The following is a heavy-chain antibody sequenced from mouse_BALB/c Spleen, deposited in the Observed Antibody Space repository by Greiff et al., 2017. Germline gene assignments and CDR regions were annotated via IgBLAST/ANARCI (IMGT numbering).Heavy chain of an antibody. J-gene: IGHJ4*01. V-gene: IGHV7-3*02. CDR1: GFTFTDYY. D-gene: IGHD1-2*01. CDR3: ARDYGYLDY. CDR2: IRNKANGYTT. Sequence: EVHLVESGGGLVQPGGSLRLSCATSGFTFTDYYMSWVRQPPGKALEWLGFIRNKANGYTTEYSASVKGRFTISRDNSQSILYLQMNTLRAEDSATYYCARDYGYLDYWGQGTSVTVSS.